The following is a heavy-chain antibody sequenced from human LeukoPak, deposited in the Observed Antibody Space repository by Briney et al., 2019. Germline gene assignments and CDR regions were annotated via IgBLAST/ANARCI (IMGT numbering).Heavy chain of an antibody. D-gene: IGHD2-2*01. CDR1: GYSFTNYW. Sequence: HGESLKISCEGSGYSFTNYWIGWVRQLPGKGLEWMGVIYPDDSDTRYSPSFQGQVTVSADKSIGTAYLQWSSLKASDTAMYYCAIGGDSSTSCYRCFNYWGQGTLVTVSS. CDR3: AIGGDSSTSCYRCFNY. V-gene: IGHV5-51*01. CDR2: IYPDDSDT. J-gene: IGHJ4*02.